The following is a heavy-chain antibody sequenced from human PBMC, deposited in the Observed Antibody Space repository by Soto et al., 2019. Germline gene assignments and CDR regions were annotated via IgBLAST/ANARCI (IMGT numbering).Heavy chain of an antibody. Sequence: GGSLRLSCAASGFTFSSYGMHWVRQAPGKGLEWVAVIWYDGSNKYYADSVKGRFTISRDNSKNTLYLQMNSLRAEDTAVYYCARDLGSLEQWLADYFDYWGQGTLVTVSS. J-gene: IGHJ4*02. CDR1: GFTFSSYG. CDR2: IWYDGSNK. CDR3: ARDLGSLEQWLADYFDY. V-gene: IGHV3-33*01. D-gene: IGHD6-19*01.